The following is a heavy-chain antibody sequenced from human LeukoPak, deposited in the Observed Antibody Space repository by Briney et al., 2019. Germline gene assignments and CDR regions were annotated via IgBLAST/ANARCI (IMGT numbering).Heavy chain of an antibody. Sequence: SETLSLTCAVSGGSISSGGYSWSGIRQPPGKGLEWIGYIYHSGSTYYNPSLKSRVTISVDRSKNQFSLKLSSVTAADTAVYYCARDYGDSDYWGQGTLVTVSS. D-gene: IGHD4-17*01. CDR3: ARDYGDSDY. V-gene: IGHV4-30-2*01. J-gene: IGHJ4*02. CDR2: IYHSGST. CDR1: GGSISSGGYS.